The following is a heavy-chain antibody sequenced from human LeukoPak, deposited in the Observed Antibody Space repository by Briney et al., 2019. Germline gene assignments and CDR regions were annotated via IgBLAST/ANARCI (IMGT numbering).Heavy chain of an antibody. Sequence: PSETLSLTCTVSGGSISSYYWSWIRQPPGKGLEWIGYIYYSGSTNYNPSLKSRVTISVDTSKNQFSLKLSSVTAADTAVYYCAREEYGDYGGGYFDYWAREPWSPSPQ. CDR2: IYYSGST. CDR1: GGSISSYY. D-gene: IGHD4-17*01. V-gene: IGHV4-59*01. J-gene: IGHJ4*02. CDR3: AREEYGDYGGGYFDY.